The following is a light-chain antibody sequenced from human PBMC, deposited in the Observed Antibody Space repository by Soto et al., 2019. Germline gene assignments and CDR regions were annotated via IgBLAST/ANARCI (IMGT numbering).Light chain of an antibody. V-gene: IGKV1-17*01. CDR2: AAS. CDR3: LQHHTYPRT. J-gene: IGKJ1*01. Sequence: DIQMTQSPSSLSASVGDRVTITCRASQVIRNDLGWYQQKPAKAPKRLIYAASSLQSGVPSRFSGSRSGTEFTLTISSLQPEDSATYYCLQHHTYPRTFGQGTKVEIK. CDR1: QVIRND.